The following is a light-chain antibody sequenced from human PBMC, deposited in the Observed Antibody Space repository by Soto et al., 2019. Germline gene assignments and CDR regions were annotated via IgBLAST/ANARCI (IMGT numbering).Light chain of an antibody. CDR3: GTWDSSLSVGV. J-gene: IGLJ2*01. CDR1: SSNIGNNY. V-gene: IGLV1-51*01. Sequence: QSVLTQPLSVSVAPGQKVTISCSGSSSNIGNNYVSWYQQLPGTAPKLLIYDNNKRPSGIPDRFSGSKSGTSATLGITGLQTGDEADYYCGTWDSSLSVGVFGGGTKLTVL. CDR2: DNN.